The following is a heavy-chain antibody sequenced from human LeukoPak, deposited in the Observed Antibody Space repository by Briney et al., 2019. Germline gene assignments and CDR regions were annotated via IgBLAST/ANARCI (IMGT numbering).Heavy chain of an antibody. CDR1: GFTFNDHA. D-gene: IGHD3-3*01. Sequence: GGSLRLSCAASGFTFNDHAMSWVRQAPGKGLEWVSSISGSGGSTYYADYVKGRSTISRDNSKKVVYFEMNSLRGEDTAVYFCARGGQNFDFWRFDYWGQGTLAVVSS. J-gene: IGHJ4*02. V-gene: IGHV3-23*01. CDR3: ARGGQNFDFWRFDY. CDR2: ISGSGGST.